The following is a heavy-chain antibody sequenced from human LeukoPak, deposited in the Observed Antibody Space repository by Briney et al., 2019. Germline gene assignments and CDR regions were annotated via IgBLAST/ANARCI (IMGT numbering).Heavy chain of an antibody. J-gene: IGHJ4*02. V-gene: IGHV3-73*01. CDR3: AKLYSSFDY. CDR2: IRSKANSYAT. D-gene: IGHD6-19*01. CDR1: GFTFSGSA. Sequence: PGGSLRLSCAASGFTFSGSAMHWVRQASGKGLEWVGRIRSKANSYATAYAASVKGRFTISRDDSKNTAYLQMNSLRAEDTAVYYCAKLYSSFDYWGQGTLVTVSS.